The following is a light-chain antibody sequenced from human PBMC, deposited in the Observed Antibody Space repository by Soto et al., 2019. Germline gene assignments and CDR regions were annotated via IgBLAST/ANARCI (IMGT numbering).Light chain of an antibody. CDR1: QSIGNW. V-gene: IGKV1-5*01. Sequence: DIQITQSPSILAASVVDIVTITCRASQSIGNWLAWYQQKPGKAPKLLIYDASSLEIGVPSRFSGSGFRTEFSLTISSLQPDDFATYYCQQYNSYSFGQGTKVDIK. J-gene: IGKJ1*01. CDR3: QQYNSYS. CDR2: DAS.